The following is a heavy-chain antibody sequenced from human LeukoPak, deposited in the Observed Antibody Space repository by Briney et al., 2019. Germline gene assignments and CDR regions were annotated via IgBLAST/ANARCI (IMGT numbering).Heavy chain of an antibody. CDR2: IYYSGST. Sequence: SETLSLTCTVSGGSISSGSYYWSWIRQPPGKGLEWIGYIYYSGSTNYNPSLKSRVTISVDTSKNQFSLKLGSVTAADTAVYYCARVGSSSWHYNWFDPWGQGTLVTVSS. V-gene: IGHV4-61*01. J-gene: IGHJ5*02. CDR1: GGSISSGSYY. D-gene: IGHD6-13*01. CDR3: ARVGSSSWHYNWFDP.